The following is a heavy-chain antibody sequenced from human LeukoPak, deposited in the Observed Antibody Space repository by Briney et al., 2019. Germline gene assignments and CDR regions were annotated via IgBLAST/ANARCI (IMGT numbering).Heavy chain of an antibody. CDR3: ATSPYCTGGTCYFSNN. Sequence: GASLQISCQGSGYIFTTSWIGWVRQVPGKGLEWMGIIYPGDSDTRYIPSFQGQVTISADKSISTAYLQWSSLKASDTAMYYCATSPYCTGGTCYFSNNWGQGTLVTVSS. CDR2: IYPGDSDT. V-gene: IGHV5-51*01. J-gene: IGHJ4*02. CDR1: GYIFTTSW. D-gene: IGHD2-15*01.